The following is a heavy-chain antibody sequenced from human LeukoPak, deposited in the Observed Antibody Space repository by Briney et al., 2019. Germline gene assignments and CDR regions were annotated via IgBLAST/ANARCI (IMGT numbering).Heavy chain of an antibody. CDR3: AKPEAAADYFDY. D-gene: IGHD6-13*01. CDR1: GFTFSSYD. V-gene: IGHV3-13*01. CDR2: IGTAGDT. J-gene: IGHJ4*02. Sequence: GGSLRLSCAASGFTFSSYDMHWVRHATGEGLEWVSAIGTAGDTYYPGSVKGRFTISRDNSKNTLYLQMNSLRAEDTAVYYCAKPEAAADYFDYWGQGTLVTVSS.